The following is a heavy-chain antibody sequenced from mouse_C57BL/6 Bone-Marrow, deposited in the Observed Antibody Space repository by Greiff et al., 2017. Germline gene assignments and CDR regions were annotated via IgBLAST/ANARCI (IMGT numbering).Heavy chain of an antibody. V-gene: IGHV14-3*01. J-gene: IGHJ4*01. D-gene: IGHD2-1*01. CDR1: GFNIKNTY. CDR3: AGGIYYANPYAMDY. CDR2: IDPANGNT. Sequence: EVQLQQPVAELVRPGASVKLSCTASGFNIKNTYMHWVKQRPEQGLEWIGRIDPANGNTKYAPKFQGKATITADTSSNTAYLQLSSLTSEDTAMYYSAGGIYYANPYAMDYWGQGTSVTVSS.